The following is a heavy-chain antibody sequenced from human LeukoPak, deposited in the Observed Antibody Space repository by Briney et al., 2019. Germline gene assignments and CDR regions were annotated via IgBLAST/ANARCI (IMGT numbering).Heavy chain of an antibody. CDR3: AKNGISYDFWSGFSMDV. J-gene: IGHJ6*03. CDR1: GFTFSSYA. D-gene: IGHD3-3*01. V-gene: IGHV3-23*01. Sequence: GGSLRLSCAASGFTFSSYAMSWVRQATGKGLEWVSAISGSGGSTYYADSVKGRFTISRDNSKNTLYLQMNSLRAEDTAVYYCAKNGISYDFWSGFSMDVWGKGTTVTVSS. CDR2: ISGSGGST.